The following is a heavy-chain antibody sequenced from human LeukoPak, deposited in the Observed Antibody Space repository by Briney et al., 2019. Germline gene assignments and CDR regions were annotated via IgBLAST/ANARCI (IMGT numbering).Heavy chain of an antibody. CDR2: ISHEGDS. V-gene: IGHV4-34*01. CDR3: ARGRNFVSDYYFDV. Sequence: SQTLSLTCAVYGVSLRGYYWSWIRQSPEKGLEWLGEISHEGDSIYNPSLKSRLTLSVDMSKNQFSLNLRSVTAADTAVYYCARGRNFVSDYYFDVWGKGTTVIVSS. D-gene: IGHD1-7*01. J-gene: IGHJ6*03. CDR1: GVSLRGYY.